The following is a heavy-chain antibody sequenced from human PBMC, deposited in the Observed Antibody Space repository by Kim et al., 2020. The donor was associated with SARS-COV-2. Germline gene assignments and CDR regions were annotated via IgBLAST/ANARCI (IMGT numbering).Heavy chain of an antibody. CDR3: ARVSYDFWSGSPNWFDP. J-gene: IGHJ5*02. Sequence: ASVKVSCKASGYTFTSYGISWVRQAPGQGLEWMGWISAYNGNTNYAQKLQGRVTMTTDTSTSTAYMELRSLRSDDTAVYYCARVSYDFWSGSPNWFDPWGQGTLVTVSS. CDR2: ISAYNGNT. V-gene: IGHV1-18*04. CDR1: GYTFTSYG. D-gene: IGHD3-3*01.